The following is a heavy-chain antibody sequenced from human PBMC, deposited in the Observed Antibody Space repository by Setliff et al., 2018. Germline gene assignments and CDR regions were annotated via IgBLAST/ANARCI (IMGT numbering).Heavy chain of an antibody. D-gene: IGHD3-3*01. Sequence: PSETLSLTCNVSGGSISSRTYYWSWIRQPAGKGLEWIRHIYTSWSTNYNPSLKSRVTMSVDTTKNQFSLKLTSVTAADTAVYYCARVSGFLYVDVWGKGTTVTVSS. V-gene: IGHV4-61*09. J-gene: IGHJ6*03. CDR3: ARVSGFLYVDV. CDR1: GGSISSRTYY. CDR2: IYTSWST.